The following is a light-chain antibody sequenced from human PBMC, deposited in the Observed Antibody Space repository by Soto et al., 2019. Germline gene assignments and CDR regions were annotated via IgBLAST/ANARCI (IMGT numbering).Light chain of an antibody. CDR1: QGISSN. J-gene: IGKJ1*01. V-gene: IGKV1-9*01. CDR2: GAS. CDR3: QQLNGYPPWT. Sequence: QLTQSPSSLSASVGDRVTITFRASQGISSNLAWYQQKPGRAPNLMIFGASTLQSGVPSRFSCSGSGTDFTLTISSLQPEDFATYGCQQLNGYPPWTFGQGTKVEIK.